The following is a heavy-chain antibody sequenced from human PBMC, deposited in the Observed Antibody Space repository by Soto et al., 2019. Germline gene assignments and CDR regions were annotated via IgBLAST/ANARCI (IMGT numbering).Heavy chain of an antibody. J-gene: IGHJ6*02. CDR3: ARGRGSSGWGLYYYYGMDV. Sequence: PSETLSLTCAVYGGSFSGYYWSWIRQPPGKGLEWIGEINHSGSTNYNPSLKSRVTISVDTSKNQFSLKLSSVTAADTAVYYCARGRGSSGWGLYYYYGMDVPGQGTMVTVSS. CDR2: INHSGST. CDR1: GGSFSGYY. D-gene: IGHD6-19*01. V-gene: IGHV4-34*01.